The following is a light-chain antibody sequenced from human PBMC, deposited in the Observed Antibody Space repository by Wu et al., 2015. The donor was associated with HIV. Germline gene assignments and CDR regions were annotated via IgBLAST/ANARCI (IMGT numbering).Light chain of an antibody. CDR2: GSS. CDR1: QSVSSS. J-gene: IGKJ4*01. Sequence: EIVMTQSPATLSVSPGERATLSCRASQSVSSSLAWYQLKPGQAPRLLIYGSSTRPTGVPARFSGSGSGTKFTLTISNMQSEDFAVYYCQQYHYWPPLTFGGGTKVELK. CDR3: QQYHYWPPLT. V-gene: IGKV3-15*01.